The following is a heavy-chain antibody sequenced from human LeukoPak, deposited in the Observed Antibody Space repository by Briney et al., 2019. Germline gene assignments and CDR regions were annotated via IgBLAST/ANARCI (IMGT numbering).Heavy chain of an antibody. V-gene: IGHV4-30-4*02. D-gene: IGHD3-10*01. Sequence: SETLSLTCTVSGGSISSGDYYWSWIRQPPGKGLEWIGYIYYSGSTYYNPSLKSRVTISVDTSKNQFSLKLSSVTAADTAVYYCARERRSGTYYYFDYWGQGILVTVSS. CDR3: ARERRSGTYYYFDY. J-gene: IGHJ4*02. CDR2: IYYSGST. CDR1: GGSISSGDYY.